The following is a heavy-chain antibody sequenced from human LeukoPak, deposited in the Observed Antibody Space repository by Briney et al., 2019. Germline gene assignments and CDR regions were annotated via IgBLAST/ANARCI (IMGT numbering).Heavy chain of an antibody. Sequence: ASVKVSCKASGGTFSSYAISWVRQAPGQGLEWMGGIIPIFGTANYAQKFQGRVTITADKSTSTAYMELSSLRSEDTAVYYCARDYLVVGATPYDAFDIWGQGTMVTVSS. CDR3: ARDYLVVGATPYDAFDI. CDR1: GGTFSSYA. CDR2: IIPIFGTA. J-gene: IGHJ3*02. D-gene: IGHD1-26*01. V-gene: IGHV1-69*06.